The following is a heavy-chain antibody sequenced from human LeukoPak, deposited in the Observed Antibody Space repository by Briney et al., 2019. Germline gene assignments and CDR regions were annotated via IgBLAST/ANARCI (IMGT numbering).Heavy chain of an antibody. V-gene: IGHV4-39*01. Sequence: SETLSLTCTVSGGSISSSSYYWAWIRQPPGKRLEWIGSIYYSGSTYYNPSLKSRVTISVETPENQFSLRLSSVTAADTAVYYCASLVRYDWYFDVWGRGTLVTVSS. CDR1: GGSISSSSYY. CDR3: ASLVRYDWYFDV. J-gene: IGHJ2*01. CDR2: IYYSGST. D-gene: IGHD1-14*01.